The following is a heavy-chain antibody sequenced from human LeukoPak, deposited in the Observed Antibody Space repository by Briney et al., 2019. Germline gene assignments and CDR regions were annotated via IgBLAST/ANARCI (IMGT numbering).Heavy chain of an antibody. Sequence: SETLSLTCTVSGGSISSSSYYWGWIRQPPGKGLEWIGSIYYSGSTYYNPSLKSRVTISVDTSKNQFSLKLSSVTAADTAVYYCARHVVGAFVGNPLPGAHFDYWGQGTLVTVSS. J-gene: IGHJ4*02. CDR2: IYYSGST. CDR1: GGSISSSSYY. V-gene: IGHV4-39*01. CDR3: ARHVVGAFVGNPLPGAHFDY. D-gene: IGHD2-15*01.